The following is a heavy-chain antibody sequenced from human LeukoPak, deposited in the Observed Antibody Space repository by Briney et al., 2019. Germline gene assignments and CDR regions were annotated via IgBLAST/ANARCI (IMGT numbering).Heavy chain of an antibody. CDR2: IYPGDSDT. V-gene: IGHV5-51*01. CDR1: GYSFTSYW. CDR3: ARAAYYYDSSGYSGYLGY. Sequence: GESLKISCKGSGYSFTSYWIGWVRQMPGKGLEWMGIIYPGDSDTRYSPSFQGQVTISADKSISTAYLQWSSLKASDTAMYYCARAAYYYDSSGYSGYLGYWGQGTLVTVSS. J-gene: IGHJ4*02. D-gene: IGHD3-22*01.